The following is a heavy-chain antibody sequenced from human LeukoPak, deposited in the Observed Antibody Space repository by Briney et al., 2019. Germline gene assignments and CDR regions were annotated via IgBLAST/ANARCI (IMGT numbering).Heavy chain of an antibody. CDR1: GGSISSYY. D-gene: IGHD3-10*01. Sequence: PSETLSLTCTVFGGSISSYYWSWIRQPAGKGLEWIGRIYTSGSTNYNPSLKSRVTMSVDTSKNQFSLKLSSVTAADTAVYYCARHGSYYGSGSYYKFDYWGQGTLVTVSS. J-gene: IGHJ4*02. CDR2: IYTSGST. CDR3: ARHGSYYGSGSYYKFDY. V-gene: IGHV4-4*07.